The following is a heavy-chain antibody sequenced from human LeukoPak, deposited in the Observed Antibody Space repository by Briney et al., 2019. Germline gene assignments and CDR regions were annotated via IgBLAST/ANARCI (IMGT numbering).Heavy chain of an antibody. D-gene: IGHD1-26*01. Sequence: ASVKVSCKASGYTFTGYYMHWVRQAPGQGLEWMGRINPNSGGTNYAQKFQGRVTMTRDTSISTAYMELSRLRSDDTAVYYCARAQSGRGHAFDYWGQGTLVTVSS. J-gene: IGHJ4*02. CDR2: INPNSGGT. V-gene: IGHV1-2*06. CDR1: GYTFTGYY. CDR3: ARAQSGRGHAFDY.